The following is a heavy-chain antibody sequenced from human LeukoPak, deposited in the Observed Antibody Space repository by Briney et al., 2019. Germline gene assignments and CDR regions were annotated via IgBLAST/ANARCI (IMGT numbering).Heavy chain of an antibody. CDR2: IYYSGST. Sequence: PSETLSLTXTVSGGSISSYYWSWIRQPPGKGLEWIGYIYYSGSTNYNPSLKSRVTISVDTSKNQFSLKLSSVTAADTAVYYCARDVPSGGSGSSNWFDPWGQGTLVTVSS. CDR3: ARDVPSGGSGSSNWFDP. D-gene: IGHD3-10*01. J-gene: IGHJ5*02. V-gene: IGHV4-59*01. CDR1: GGSISSYY.